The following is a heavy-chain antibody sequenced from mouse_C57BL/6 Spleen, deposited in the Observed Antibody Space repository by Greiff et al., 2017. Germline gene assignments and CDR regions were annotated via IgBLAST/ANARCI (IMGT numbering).Heavy chain of an antibody. CDR2: ISSGSSTI. CDR1: GFTFSDYG. Sequence: EVKLQESGGGLVKPGGSLKLSCAASGFTFSDYGMHWVRQAPEKGLEWVAYISSGSSTIYYADKVKGRFTISRDNAKNTLFLQMTSLRSEDTAMYYCASLDGYSWYFDVWGTGTTVTVSS. V-gene: IGHV5-17*01. CDR3: ASLDGYSWYFDV. D-gene: IGHD2-3*01. J-gene: IGHJ1*03.